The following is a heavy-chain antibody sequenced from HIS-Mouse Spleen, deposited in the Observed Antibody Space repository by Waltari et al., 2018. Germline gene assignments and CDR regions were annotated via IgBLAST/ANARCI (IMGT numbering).Heavy chain of an antibody. J-gene: IGHJ4*02. V-gene: IGHV3-30*18. Sequence: QVQLVESGGGVVQPGRSLSLSCAAPGFPLRSYGMHWVRLAPGKGLEWVAVISYDGSNKYYADSVKGRFTISRDNSKNTLYLQMNSLRAEDTAVYYCAKDKHHAFDYWGQGTLVTVSS. CDR3: AKDKHHAFDY. CDR1: GFPLRSYG. CDR2: ISYDGSNK.